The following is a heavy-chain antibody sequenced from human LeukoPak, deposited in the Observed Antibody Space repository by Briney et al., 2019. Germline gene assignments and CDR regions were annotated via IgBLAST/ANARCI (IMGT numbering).Heavy chain of an antibody. J-gene: IGHJ5*02. CDR1: GYTFTDLY. CDR2: INPNSGGT. Sequence: ASVKVSCKASGYTFTDLYIHWVRQAPGQGLEWMGWINPNSGGTSYAQKFQGRVTMTRDTSISTAYMDLSRLRSDDTAVYYCARGVLAGYDSSGYPFYNWFDPWGQGTLVTVSS. V-gene: IGHV1-2*02. D-gene: IGHD3-22*01. CDR3: ARGVLAGYDSSGYPFYNWFDP.